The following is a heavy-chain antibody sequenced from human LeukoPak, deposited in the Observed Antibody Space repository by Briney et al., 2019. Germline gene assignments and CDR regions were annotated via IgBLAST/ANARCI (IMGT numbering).Heavy chain of an antibody. CDR3: ARGVGTTVVTDYWYFDL. CDR2: ISTGNGNT. Sequence: GASVKVSCKASASTFITYAIHWVRQAPGQGLEGMGWISTGNGNTRYSKAFQDRVTITRDTSASTVYMELRGLRSEDMAVYYCARGVGTTVVTDYWYFDLWGRGTLVTVSS. J-gene: IGHJ2*01. CDR1: ASTFITYA. D-gene: IGHD4-23*01. V-gene: IGHV1-3*03.